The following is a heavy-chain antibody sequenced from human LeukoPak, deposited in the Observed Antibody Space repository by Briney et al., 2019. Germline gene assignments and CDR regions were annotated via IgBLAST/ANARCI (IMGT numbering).Heavy chain of an antibody. D-gene: IGHD6-13*01. J-gene: IGHJ4*02. CDR2: ISGSGGST. CDR1: GFIFSTYA. Sequence: GGSLRLSCATSGFIFSTYALSWVRQAPGKGLEWASSISGSGGSTYHADSVKGRFTISRDSSKDTLYLQMNSLRAEDTAIYYCARVIRAAPGKGYFDYWGQGTLVTVSS. CDR3: ARVIRAAPGKGYFDY. V-gene: IGHV3-23*01.